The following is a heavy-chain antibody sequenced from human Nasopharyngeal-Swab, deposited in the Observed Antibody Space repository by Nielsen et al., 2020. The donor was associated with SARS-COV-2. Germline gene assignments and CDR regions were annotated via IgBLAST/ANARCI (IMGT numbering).Heavy chain of an antibody. V-gene: IGHV4-39*07. CDR1: GGSVSSGYYY. J-gene: IGHJ6*02. CDR2: INHSRST. D-gene: IGHD2-2*01. Sequence: SETLSLTCTLSGGSVSSGYYYWSWIRQPPGKGLEWIGEINHSRSTNYNPSLKSRVTISVDTSKNQFSLKLSSVTAADTAVYYCARYCSSTSCSLGMDVWGQGTTVTVSS. CDR3: ARYCSSTSCSLGMDV.